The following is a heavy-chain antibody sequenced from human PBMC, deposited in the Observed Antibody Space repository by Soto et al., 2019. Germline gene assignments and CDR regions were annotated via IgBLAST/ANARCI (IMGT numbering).Heavy chain of an antibody. CDR1: GGSISSYY. Sequence: QVQLQESGPGLVKPSETLSLTCTVSGGSISSYYWSWIRQPAGKGLEWIGRIYTSGSTNYNPSLKSRVTMSVDTSKNQFSLKPSSVTAADTAVYYCLATPPRGWESFDYWGQGTLVTVSS. CDR3: LATPPRGWESFDY. V-gene: IGHV4-4*07. D-gene: IGHD6-19*01. J-gene: IGHJ4*02. CDR2: IYTSGST.